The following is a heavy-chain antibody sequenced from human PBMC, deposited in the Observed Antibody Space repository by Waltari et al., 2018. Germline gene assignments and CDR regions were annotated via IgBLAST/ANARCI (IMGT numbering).Heavy chain of an antibody. CDR3: AIPNDISMIVGLYY. Sequence: EVQLVESGGGLVQPGGSLRLSCAASGFTFSSYAMSWVRQAPGKGLDGVSDISGRGGSTYYADSVKVRFNISRDNSKNTLYLQMNSLRAEDTAVYYCAIPNDISMIVGLYYWGQGTLVTVSS. V-gene: IGHV3-23*04. CDR2: ISGRGGST. CDR1: GFTFSSYA. J-gene: IGHJ4*02. D-gene: IGHD3-22*01.